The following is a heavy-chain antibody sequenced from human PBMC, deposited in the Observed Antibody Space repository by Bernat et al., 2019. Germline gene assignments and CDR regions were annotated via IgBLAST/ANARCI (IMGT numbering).Heavy chain of an antibody. CDR2: ISHDGRIQ. Sequence: QMQLVESGGGVVQPGRSLRLSCAASGFSFGSYGMHWVRQAPGKGLEWVAVISHDGRIQHYVDSMKGRFTISRDNSKNTLSLQMNSLSAEETAVYYCAKELLEVAGDNAFDIWGQGTMVTVSS. CDR3: AKELLEVAGDNAFDI. CDR1: GFSFGSYG. J-gene: IGHJ3*02. V-gene: IGHV3-30*18. D-gene: IGHD5-24*01.